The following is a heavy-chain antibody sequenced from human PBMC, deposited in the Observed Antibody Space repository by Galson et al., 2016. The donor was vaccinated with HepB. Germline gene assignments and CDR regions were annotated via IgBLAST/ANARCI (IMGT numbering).Heavy chain of an antibody. CDR1: GYSFTSYW. J-gene: IGHJ2*01. CDR2: IYPDDSDT. Sequence: QSGAEVKKPGESLKISCQGSGYSFTSYWIGWVRQMPGKGLEWMGIIYPDDSDTTYSPSFQGQVTISADKSISTAYLQWNSLKASDTAMYYCARRTDRSGYSYELYWYFDRWGRGTLVTVSS. V-gene: IGHV5-51*01. CDR3: ARRTDRSGYSYELYWYFDR. D-gene: IGHD3-22*01.